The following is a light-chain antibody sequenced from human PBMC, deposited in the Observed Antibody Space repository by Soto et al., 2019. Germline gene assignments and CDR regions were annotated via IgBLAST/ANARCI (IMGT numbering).Light chain of an antibody. Sequence: QSVLTQPASVSGSPGQSITISCTGTSSDVGSYNLVSWYQQHPGKAPKFMIYEVSKRPSGVSNRFSASKSGNTASLTISGLQAEDEADYYCCSYAGNNCVFGTGTKVTVL. J-gene: IGLJ1*01. CDR1: SSDVGSYNL. CDR3: CSYAGNNCV. CDR2: EVS. V-gene: IGLV2-23*02.